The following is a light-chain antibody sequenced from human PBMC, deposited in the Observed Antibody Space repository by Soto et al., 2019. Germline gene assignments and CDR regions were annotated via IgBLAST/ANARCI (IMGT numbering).Light chain of an antibody. V-gene: IGKV3-15*01. Sequence: EIVLTQSPGTLSLSPGERASLSCRASQSVNNRYLAWYQQKPGQTPRLLIYDTSTRATGIPARFSGSGSGTEFTLTISSLQSEDFAIYYCQQYNNWPRTFGQGTKVDI. CDR3: QQYNNWPRT. CDR1: QSVNNRY. CDR2: DTS. J-gene: IGKJ1*01.